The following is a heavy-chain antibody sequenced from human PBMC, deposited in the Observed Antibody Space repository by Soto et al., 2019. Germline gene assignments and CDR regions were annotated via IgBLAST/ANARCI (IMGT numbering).Heavy chain of an antibody. CDR2: IVVGSGNT. J-gene: IGHJ5*02. V-gene: IGHV1-58*01. CDR1: GFTFTSSA. Sequence: SVKVSWKASGFTFTSSAVQWVRQARGQRLEWIGWIVVGSGNTNYAQKFQERVTITRDMSTSTAYMELSSLRSEDTAVYYCAAVNQGSSWYSADPWGQGTLVTVSS. D-gene: IGHD6-13*01. CDR3: AAVNQGSSWYSADP.